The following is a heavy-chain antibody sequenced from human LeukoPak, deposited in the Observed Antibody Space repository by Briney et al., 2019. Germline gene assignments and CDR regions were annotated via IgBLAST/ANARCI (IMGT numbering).Heavy chain of an antibody. V-gene: IGHV1-18*01. CDR3: ARGYGSGYDYWFDP. CDR2: ISAYNGNT. J-gene: IGHJ5*02. Sequence: GASVKVSCTASGGTFSSYAISWVRQAPGQGLEWMGWISAYNGNTNYAQKLQGRVTMTTDTSTSTAYMELRSLRSDDTAVYYCARGYGSGYDYWFDPWGQGTLVTVSS. D-gene: IGHD5-12*01. CDR1: GGTFSSYA.